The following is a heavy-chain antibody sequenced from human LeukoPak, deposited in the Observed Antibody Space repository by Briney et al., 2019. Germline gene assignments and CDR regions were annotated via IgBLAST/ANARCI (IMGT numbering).Heavy chain of an antibody. CDR3: TRGSRRVQLPRSYDFDV. CDR1: GFTISSHD. CDR2: FVSGGDS. V-gene: IGHV3-13*01. D-gene: IGHD1-1*01. Sequence: PGGSLRLSCTASGFTISSHDMNWVRQTTGKGLEWAAVFVSGGDSHHADSVKGRFTVSRDNAKNSLYLQMNSLRAGDTALYYCTRGSRRVQLPRSYDFDVWGQGTVVTVSS. J-gene: IGHJ3*01.